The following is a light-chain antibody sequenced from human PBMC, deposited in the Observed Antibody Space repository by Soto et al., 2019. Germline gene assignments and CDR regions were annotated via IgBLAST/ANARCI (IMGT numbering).Light chain of an antibody. V-gene: IGKV1-9*01. J-gene: IGKJ4*01. CDR2: EKS. CDR3: QQYSAHPLP. CDR1: QGIAHN. Sequence: IQLTKSPSALSASVGDRVTITCRASQGIAHNLNWYQQKPGRAPKLLIFEKSTLLYGVPSRFSGSGSGTEFTLTISSLQPEDFATYFCQQYSAHPLPFGGGTKVDIK.